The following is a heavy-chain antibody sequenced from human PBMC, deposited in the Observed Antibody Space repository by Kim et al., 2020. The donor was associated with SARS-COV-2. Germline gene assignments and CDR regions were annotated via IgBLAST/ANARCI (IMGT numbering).Heavy chain of an antibody. V-gene: IGHV1-46*01. J-gene: IGHJ3*02. Sequence: KFQGRVTMTRDTSTSTVYMELSSLRSEDTAVYYCARVSRDGYSVDAFDIWGQGTMVTVSS. CDR3: ARVSRDGYSVDAFDI. D-gene: IGHD5-18*01.